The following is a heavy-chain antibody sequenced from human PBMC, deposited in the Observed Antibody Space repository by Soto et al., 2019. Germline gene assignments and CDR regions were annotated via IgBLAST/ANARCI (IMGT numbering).Heavy chain of an antibody. D-gene: IGHD4-4*01. V-gene: IGHV1-8*01. CDR2: MNPNRGNT. Sequence: QVQLVQSGAEVKKPGASVKVSCKASGYTFTSYDINWVRQATGQGLEWMGWMNPNRGNTGYAQKFQGRVTMTRNTSISTAHLELSRLRAEDTAVSYWAGGTTAGGMDVWGQGTTVTVSS. J-gene: IGHJ6*02. CDR1: GYTFTSYD. CDR3: AGGTTAGGMDV.